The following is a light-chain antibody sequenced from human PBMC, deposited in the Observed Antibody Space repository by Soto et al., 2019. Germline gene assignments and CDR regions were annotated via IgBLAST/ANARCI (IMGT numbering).Light chain of an antibody. J-gene: IGLJ2*01. V-gene: IGLV2-14*01. CDR1: NSDVGGYNY. CDR3: CSYAGSSTAI. CDR2: EVS. Sequence: QSALAQPASVSGSPGQSITISCTGTNSDVGGYNYVSWYQQFPGKAPKLMIHEVSNRPSGVSNRFSGSKSGDTASLTISGLQADDEADYYCCSYAGSSTAIFGGGTKLTVL.